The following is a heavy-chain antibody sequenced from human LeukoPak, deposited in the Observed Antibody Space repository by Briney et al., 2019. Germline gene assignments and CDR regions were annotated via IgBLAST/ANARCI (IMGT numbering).Heavy chain of an antibody. CDR3: AKSPYDSSGNAFDI. D-gene: IGHD3-22*01. Sequence: GGSLRLSCAASGFTFDDYAMHWVRQAPGKGLEWVSGISWNSGSIGYADSVKGRFTISRDNAKNSLYLQMNSLRAEDTALYYCAKSPYDSSGNAFDIWGQGTMVTVSS. CDR2: ISWNSGSI. CDR1: GFTFDDYA. V-gene: IGHV3-9*01. J-gene: IGHJ3*02.